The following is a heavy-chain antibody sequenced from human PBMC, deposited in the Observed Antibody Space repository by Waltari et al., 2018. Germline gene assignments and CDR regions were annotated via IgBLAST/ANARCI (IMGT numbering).Heavy chain of an antibody. CDR3: ARGGAYCSSTSCYASKYYYYGMDV. CDR1: GGSFSGYY. J-gene: IGHJ6*02. D-gene: IGHD2-2*01. CDR2: INHSGST. Sequence: QVQPQQWGAGLLKPSETLSLTCAVYGGSFSGYYWSWIRLPPGKGLEWIGEINHSGSTNSNPSLKSRGTISVDTSKNQFSLKLSAVTAADTAVYYCARGGAYCSSTSCYASKYYYYGMDVWGQGTTVTVSS. V-gene: IGHV4-34*01.